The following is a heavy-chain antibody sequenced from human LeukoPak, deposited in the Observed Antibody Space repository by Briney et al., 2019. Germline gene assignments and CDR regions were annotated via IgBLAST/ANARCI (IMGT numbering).Heavy chain of an antibody. CDR3: ARSDCYDSNQNAFDI. Sequence: PSQTLSLTCAVSGGSISSGGYSWSWIRQPPGKGLEWIGYIYHSGSTYYNPSLKSRVTISVDRSKNQFSLKLSSVTAADTAVYYCARSDCYDSNQNAFDIWGQGTMVTVSS. CDR2: IYHSGST. V-gene: IGHV4-30-2*01. CDR1: GGSISSGGYS. D-gene: IGHD3-22*01. J-gene: IGHJ3*02.